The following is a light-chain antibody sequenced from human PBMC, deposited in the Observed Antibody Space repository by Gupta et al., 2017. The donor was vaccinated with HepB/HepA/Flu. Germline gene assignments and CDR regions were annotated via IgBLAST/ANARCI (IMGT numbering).Light chain of an antibody. V-gene: IGKV3-20*01. CDR2: VAS. J-gene: IGKJ1*01. CDR3: QQYGNSPRT. Sequence: EVVLTQSPGTLSLSPGERATLSCRASQNVLNNYLAWYQQKPGQAPKLLLDVASSRATGIPDRFSGSGSGTDFTLTISRLNPEDSAGYYCQQYGNSPRTFGQGTKVEIK. CDR1: QNVLNNY.